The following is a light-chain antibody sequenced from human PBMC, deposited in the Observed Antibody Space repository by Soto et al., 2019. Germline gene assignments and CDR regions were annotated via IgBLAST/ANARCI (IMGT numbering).Light chain of an antibody. Sequence: SQLTQSPSSLSASVGDRVTISWRGSRGVSSYLGWYQQKPGKAPKLMIYEASTLQSGVPSRFSGSGSGTEFTLTISGLLPEDFATYHCQQLNTLPFTFGQGTRLEIK. V-gene: IGKV1-9*01. J-gene: IGKJ5*01. CDR2: EAS. CDR1: RGVSSY. CDR3: QQLNTLPFT.